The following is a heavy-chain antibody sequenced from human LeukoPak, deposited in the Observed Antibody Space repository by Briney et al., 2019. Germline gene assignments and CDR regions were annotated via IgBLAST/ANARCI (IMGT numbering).Heavy chain of an antibody. CDR1: GFTFNTYW. D-gene: IGHD5-18*01. Sequence: GGSLRLSCAASGFTFNTYWMHWVRKAPGEGPVWVAHILNDGGSTSYADSVKGRFIISRDNAKNTLSLQMNSLRAEDTAVYYCVRHNYGYDYWGQGTPVTVSS. CDR3: VRHNYGYDY. CDR2: ILNDGGST. V-gene: IGHV3-74*01. J-gene: IGHJ4*02.